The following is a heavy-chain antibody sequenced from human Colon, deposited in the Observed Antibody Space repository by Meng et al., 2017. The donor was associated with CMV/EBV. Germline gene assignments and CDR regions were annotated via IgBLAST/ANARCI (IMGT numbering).Heavy chain of an antibody. CDR2: MNPNSGDT. V-gene: IGHV1-8*01. J-gene: IGHJ4*02. CDR3: ARSQAREVFDSSGPYYSRRIDN. D-gene: IGHD3-22*01. Sequence: ASVKVSCKASGDNFISYDINWVRQATGQGLEWMGWMNPNSGDTGYAQKFQGRVTMTRNTSINTSYMELSSLNSEDTAVYYCARSQAREVFDSSGPYYSRRIDNWGQGTLVTVSS. CDR1: GDNFISYD.